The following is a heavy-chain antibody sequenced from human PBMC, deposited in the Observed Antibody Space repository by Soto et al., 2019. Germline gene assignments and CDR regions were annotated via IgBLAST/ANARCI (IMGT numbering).Heavy chain of an antibody. V-gene: IGHV3-48*01. CDR2: ISSSSSTI. D-gene: IGHD3-10*01. CDR1: GFTFSTYS. Sequence: EVQLVESGGGLVQPGGSLRLSRAASGFTFSTYSMNWVRQAPGKGLEWVSYISSSSSTIHYVDSVKGRFTISRDNAKNSLYLQMNSLRAEDTAVYYCARGYYYGSGSYSQDYMDVWGKGTTVTVSS. CDR3: ARGYYYGSGSYSQDYMDV. J-gene: IGHJ6*03.